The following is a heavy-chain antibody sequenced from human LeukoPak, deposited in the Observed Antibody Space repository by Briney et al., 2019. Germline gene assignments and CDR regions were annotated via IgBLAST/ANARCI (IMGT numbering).Heavy chain of an antibody. CDR2: VNKDGSDR. V-gene: IGHV3-7*03. Sequence: GGSPRLSCAASGFTFSSYWMSWVRQAPGKGLEWVANVNKDGSDRYYVDSVKGRFTISRDSAKNSVFLQMNSLRVEDTAVYYCARDLDSWGQGTLVTVSS. CDR1: GFTFSSYW. CDR3: ARDLDS. J-gene: IGHJ4*02.